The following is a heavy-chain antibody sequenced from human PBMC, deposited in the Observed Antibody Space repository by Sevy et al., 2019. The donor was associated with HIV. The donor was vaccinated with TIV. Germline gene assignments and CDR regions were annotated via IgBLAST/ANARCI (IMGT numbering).Heavy chain of an antibody. J-gene: IGHJ5*02. CDR2: INHSGST. CDR3: ARGRGWFDP. V-gene: IGHV4-34*01. Sequence: SETLSLTCAVYGGSFSGYYWSWIRHPPGKGLEWIGEINHSGSTNYNPSLKSRVTISVDTSKNQFSLKLSSVTAADTAVYYCARGRGWFDPWGQGTLVTVSS. CDR1: GGSFSGYY.